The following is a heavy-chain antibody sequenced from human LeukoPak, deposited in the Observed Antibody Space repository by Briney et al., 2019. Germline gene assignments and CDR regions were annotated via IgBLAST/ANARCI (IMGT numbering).Heavy chain of an antibody. CDR3: ARDSSGWYPRAYYYYGMDV. V-gene: IGHV4-4*02. CDR2: IHHSGST. D-gene: IGHD6-19*01. CDR1: GGSISSSNW. Sequence: SGTLSLTCAVSGGSISSSNWWSWVRQPPGKGLEWIGEIHHSGSTNYNPSLKSRVTISVDKSKNQFSLKLSSVTAADTAVYYCARDSSGWYPRAYYYYGMDVWGQGTTVTVSS. J-gene: IGHJ6*02.